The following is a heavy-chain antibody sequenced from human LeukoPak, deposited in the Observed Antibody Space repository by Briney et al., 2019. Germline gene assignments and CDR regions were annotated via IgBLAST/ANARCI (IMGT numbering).Heavy chain of an antibody. CDR3: ARDHPVAGIGY. D-gene: IGHD6-19*01. CDR1: GGSISSYY. V-gene: IGHV4-59*01. J-gene: IGHJ4*02. Sequence: SETLSLTCTVSGGSISSYYWSWIRQPPGKGLEWIGYIYYSGSTNYNPSLKSRVTISVDTSKNQFSLKLSSVTAADTAVYYCARDHPVAGIGYWGQGTLVTVSS. CDR2: IYYSGST.